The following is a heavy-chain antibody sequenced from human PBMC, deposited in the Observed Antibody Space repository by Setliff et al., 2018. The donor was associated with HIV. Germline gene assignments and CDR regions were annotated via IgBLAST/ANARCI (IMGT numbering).Heavy chain of an antibody. CDR2: INPHTGVT. Sequence: ASVKVSCKTSGYIFIRYYIFWVRQAPGQGLEWMGNINPHTGVTRYAEEFQGRVTMTRDTSISTIYMELSRLRSDDTAVYYCARDVRDGFEEWFSTLDDGMDVWGQGTTVTVSS. V-gene: IGHV1-2*02. CDR3: ARDVRDGFEEWFSTLDDGMDV. CDR1: GYIFIRYY. D-gene: IGHD3-3*01. J-gene: IGHJ6*02.